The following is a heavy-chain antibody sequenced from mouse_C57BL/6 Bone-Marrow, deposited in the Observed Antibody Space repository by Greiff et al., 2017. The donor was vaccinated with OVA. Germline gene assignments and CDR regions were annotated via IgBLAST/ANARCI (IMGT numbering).Heavy chain of an antibody. D-gene: IGHD1-1*01. CDR1: GFSLTSSA. CDR3: ARFYWYGSSQASYFDY. Sequence: VKLMESGPGLVAPSQSLSITCTVSGFSLTSSAISWVRQPPGKGLEWLGVIWTGGGTNYNSALKSRLSISKDNSKSQVFLKMNSLQTDDTARYYCARFYWYGSSQASYFDYWGQGTTLTVSS. V-gene: IGHV2-9-1*01. J-gene: IGHJ2*01. CDR2: IWTGGGT.